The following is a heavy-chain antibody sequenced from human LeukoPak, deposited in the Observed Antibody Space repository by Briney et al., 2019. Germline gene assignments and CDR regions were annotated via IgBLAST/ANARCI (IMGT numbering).Heavy chain of an antibody. Sequence: GGSLRLSCAASGFTFSSYAMSWVRQAPGKGLEWVSAISGSGGSTYYAASVKGRFTISRDNSKNTLYLQMNSLRAEDTAVYYCAKDLYDIVVVPAAPHDAFDIWGQGTMVTVSS. J-gene: IGHJ3*02. CDR2: ISGSGGST. CDR3: AKDLYDIVVVPAAPHDAFDI. CDR1: GFTFSSYA. V-gene: IGHV3-23*01. D-gene: IGHD2-2*01.